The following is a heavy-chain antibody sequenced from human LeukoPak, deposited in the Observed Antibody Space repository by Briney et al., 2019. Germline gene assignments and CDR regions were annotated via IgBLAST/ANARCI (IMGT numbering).Heavy chain of an antibody. CDR1: GGSISSGGYY. CDR2: IYYSGST. J-gene: IGHJ5*02. D-gene: IGHD6-13*01. CDR3: VRTRAAAGDL. Sequence: RPSQTLSLTCTVSGGSISSGGYYWSWIRQHPGKGLEWIGYIYYSGSTYYNPSLKSRVTISVDTSKNQFSLKMTPVTAADTAVYYCVRTRAAAGDLWGQGTLVTVSS. V-gene: IGHV4-31*03.